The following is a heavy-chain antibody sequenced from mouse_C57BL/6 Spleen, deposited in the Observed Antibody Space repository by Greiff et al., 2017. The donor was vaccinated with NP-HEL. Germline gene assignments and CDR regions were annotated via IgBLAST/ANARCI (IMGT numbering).Heavy chain of an antibody. CDR1: GYTFTDYY. CDR3: ARDGNYVRFAY. Sequence: EVQLQQSGPELVKPGASVKISCKASGYTFTDYYMNWVKQSHGQSLEWIGDINPNNGGTSYNQKFKGKATLTVDKSSSTAYMELRSLTSEDSAVYYCARDGNYVRFAYWGQGTLVTVSA. CDR2: INPNNGGT. J-gene: IGHJ3*01. V-gene: IGHV1-26*01. D-gene: IGHD2-1*01.